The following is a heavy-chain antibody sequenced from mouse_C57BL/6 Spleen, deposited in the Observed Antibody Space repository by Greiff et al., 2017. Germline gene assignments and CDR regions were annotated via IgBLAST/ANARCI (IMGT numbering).Heavy chain of an antibody. Sequence: VQLQQSGAELVRPGASVTLSCKASGYTFTDYEMHWVKQTPVHGLEWIGAIDPETGGTAYNQKFKGKAILTADKSSSTAYMELRSLTSEDSAVYYCTRREGIYYYRGDDWGQGTSVTVSS. CDR3: TRREGIYYYRGDD. CDR2: IDPETGGT. V-gene: IGHV1-15*01. J-gene: IGHJ4*01. D-gene: IGHD1-1*01. CDR1: GYTFTDYE.